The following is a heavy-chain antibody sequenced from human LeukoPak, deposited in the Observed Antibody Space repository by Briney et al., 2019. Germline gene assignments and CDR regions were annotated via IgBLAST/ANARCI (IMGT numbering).Heavy chain of an antibody. D-gene: IGHD1-26*01. CDR2: IKEDGGEE. CDR1: GFTFSTYW. Sequence: GGSLRLSCAASGFTFSTYWTSWVRQAPGKGLEWVANIKEDGGEEHYVDSVKGRFTISRDNAQNSLYLQMNSLGPEDTAIYYCARDKIVGATKLDWWGQGTQVTVSS. V-gene: IGHV3-7*01. CDR3: ARDKIVGATKLDW. J-gene: IGHJ4*02.